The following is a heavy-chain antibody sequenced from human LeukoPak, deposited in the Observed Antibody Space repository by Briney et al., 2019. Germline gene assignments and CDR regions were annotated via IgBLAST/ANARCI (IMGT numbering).Heavy chain of an antibody. V-gene: IGHV1-2*02. CDR3: ALGDPTVVTSNWFDP. CDR2: INPNSGGT. CDR1: GYTFTGYY. J-gene: IGHJ5*02. Sequence: ASVKVSCKASGYTFTGYYMHWVRQAPGQGLEWMGWINPNSGGTNYAQKFQGRVTMTRDTSISTAYMELSRLRSDDTAVYYCALGDPTVVTSNWFDPWGQGTLVTVSS. D-gene: IGHD4-23*01.